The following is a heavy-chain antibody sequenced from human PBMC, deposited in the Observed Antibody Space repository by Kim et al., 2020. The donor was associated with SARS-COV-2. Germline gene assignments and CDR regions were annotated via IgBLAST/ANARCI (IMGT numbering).Heavy chain of an antibody. V-gene: IGHV5-51*01. CDR3: ARHLSPLMVRGVITSGFDP. J-gene: IGHJ5*02. CDR2: IYPGDSDT. Sequence: GESLKISCKGSGYSFTSYWIGWVRQMPGKGLEWMGIIYPGDSDTRYSPSFQGQVTISADKSISTAYLQWSSLKASDTAMYYCARHLSPLMVRGVITSGFDPWGQGTLVTVSS. CDR1: GYSFTSYW. D-gene: IGHD3-10*01.